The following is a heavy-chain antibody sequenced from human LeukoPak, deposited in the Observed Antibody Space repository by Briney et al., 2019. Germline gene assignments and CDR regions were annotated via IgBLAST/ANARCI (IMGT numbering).Heavy chain of an antibody. CDR2: IKQDGSEK. Sequence: GGSLRLSCAASGFTFSSYWMSWVRQAPGKGLEWAANIKQDGSEKYYVDSVKGRITISRDNAKNSLYLQMNSLRAEDTAVYYCAREGGYPAVGPHDYWGQGTLVTVSS. V-gene: IGHV3-7*01. D-gene: IGHD1-26*01. CDR1: GFTFSSYW. J-gene: IGHJ4*02. CDR3: AREGGYPAVGPHDY.